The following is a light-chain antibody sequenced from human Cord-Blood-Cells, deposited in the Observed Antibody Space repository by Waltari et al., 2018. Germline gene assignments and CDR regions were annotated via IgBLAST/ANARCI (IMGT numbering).Light chain of an antibody. V-gene: IGLV2-14*01. CDR3: SSYTSSSLYV. J-gene: IGLJ1*01. CDR2: DVS. CDR1: SSDAGGYNY. Sequence: QSALTQPASVAGSPGQSITISCTGTSSDAGGYNYVSWYQQHPGKAPKPMIYDVSKRPSGVSNRFSGSKSGNTASLTISGLQAEDEADYYCSSYTSSSLYVFGTGTKVTVL.